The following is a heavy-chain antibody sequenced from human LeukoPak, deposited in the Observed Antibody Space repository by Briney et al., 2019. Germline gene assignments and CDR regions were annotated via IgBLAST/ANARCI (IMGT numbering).Heavy chain of an antibody. J-gene: IGHJ4*02. V-gene: IGHV4-4*02. Sequence: SETLSLTCAVSGGSILTTNWWSWVRQPPGKGLEWIGEVHLSGASNYNPSLRSRVNMSIDKSKNQLSLELTSVTAADTAIYYCTRENRPFCPFAFWGQGVMVTVSS. CDR2: VHLSGAS. CDR3: TRENRPFCPFAF. D-gene: IGHD3-3*01. CDR1: GGSILTTNW.